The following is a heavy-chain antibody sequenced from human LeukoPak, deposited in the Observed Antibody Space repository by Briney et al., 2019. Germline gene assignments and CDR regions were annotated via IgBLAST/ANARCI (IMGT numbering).Heavy chain of an antibody. CDR1: GFTFSSYS. CDR2: ISSSSSYI. Sequence: GGSLRLSCAASGFTFSSYSMNWVRQAPGKGMEWVSSISSSSSYIYYADSVKGRFTISRDNAKNSLYLQMNSLRAEDTAVYYCARESWYSSSWYDYWGQGTLVTVSS. J-gene: IGHJ4*02. CDR3: ARESWYSSSWYDY. V-gene: IGHV3-21*01. D-gene: IGHD6-13*01.